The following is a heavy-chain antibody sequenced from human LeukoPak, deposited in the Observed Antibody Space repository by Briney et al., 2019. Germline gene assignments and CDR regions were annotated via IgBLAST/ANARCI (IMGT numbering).Heavy chain of an antibody. D-gene: IGHD6-13*01. CDR1: GFTFSSYS. CDR3: ARESSSWLIDY. V-gene: IGHV3-21*01. Sequence: GGSLRLSCAASGFTFSSYSMNWVRQAPGKGLEWVSSISSSSSYIYYADSVKGRFTISRDNAKNSLYPQMNSLRAEDTAVYYCARESSSWLIDYWGQGTLVTVSS. J-gene: IGHJ4*02. CDR2: ISSSSSYI.